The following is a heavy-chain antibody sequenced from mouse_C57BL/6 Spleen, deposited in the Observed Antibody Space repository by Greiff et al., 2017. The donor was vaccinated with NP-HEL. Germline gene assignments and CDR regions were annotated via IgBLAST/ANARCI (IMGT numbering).Heavy chain of an antibody. CDR3: ATYYDYHYYAMDY. CDR2: IWSGGST. V-gene: IGHV2-2*01. J-gene: IGHJ4*01. Sequence: QVQLQQSGPGLVQPSQSLSITCTVSGFSLTSYGVHWVRQSPGKGLEWLGVIWSGGSTDYNAAFISRLSISKDNSKSQVFFKMNSLQADDTAIYYCATYYDYHYYAMDYWGQGTSVTVSS. CDR1: GFSLTSYG. D-gene: IGHD2-4*01.